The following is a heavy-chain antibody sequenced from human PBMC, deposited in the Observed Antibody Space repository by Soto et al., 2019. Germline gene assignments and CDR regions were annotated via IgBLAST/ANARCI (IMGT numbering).Heavy chain of an antibody. V-gene: IGHV3-66*01. Sequence: EVQLVESGGGLVQPGGSLRLSCAASGFTVSTKYMSWVRQAPGKGLEWVSVIYSGGSTFYADSVRGRFTISRDNSKNTGNLQMNSLRAEDTAGYYCARDPWAADYGGQGTLVTVPS. D-gene: IGHD3-16*01. CDR2: IYSGGST. J-gene: IGHJ4*02. CDR1: GFTVSTKY. CDR3: ARDPWAADY.